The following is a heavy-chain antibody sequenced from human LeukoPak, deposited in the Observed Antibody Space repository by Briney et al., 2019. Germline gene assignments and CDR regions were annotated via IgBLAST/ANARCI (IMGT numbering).Heavy chain of an antibody. CDR1: GGSLSSYY. CDR3: ARHGPYDILTGYYNWFDP. CDR2: IYYSGST. V-gene: IGHV4-59*08. J-gene: IGHJ5*02. D-gene: IGHD3-9*01. Sequence: SETLSLTCTVPGGSLSSYYWSWIRQPPGKGLEWIGHIYYSGSTNYTPSLKSRVTISVDTSKNQFSLKLSSVTAADTAVYYCARHGPYDILTGYYNWFDPWGQGTLVTVSS.